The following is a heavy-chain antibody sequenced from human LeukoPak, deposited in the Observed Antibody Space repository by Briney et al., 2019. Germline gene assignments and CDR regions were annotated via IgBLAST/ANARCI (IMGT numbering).Heavy chain of an antibody. D-gene: IGHD5-12*01. Sequence: SETLSLTCAVSGYSISSGYYWCWIRQPPGKGLEWIGSIYHSGSTYYNPSLKSRVTISVDTSKNQFSMKLSSVTAADTAVYYCARLGYSGYAYYMDVWGKGPTVTVSS. CDR3: ARLGYSGYAYYMDV. J-gene: IGHJ6*03. CDR2: IYHSGST. CDR1: GYSISSGYY. V-gene: IGHV4-38-2*01.